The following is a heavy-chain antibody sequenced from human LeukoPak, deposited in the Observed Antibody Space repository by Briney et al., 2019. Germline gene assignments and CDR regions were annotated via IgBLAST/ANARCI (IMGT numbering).Heavy chain of an antibody. CDR1: RFTFSSYG. CDR3: EFLLTGYYNYIDY. V-gene: IGHV3-30*02. J-gene: IGHJ4*02. D-gene: IGHD3-9*01. CDR2: IRYDGSNK. Sequence: PGGSLRLSSAASRFTFSSYGMHWVRQAPGKGLEWVAFIRYDGSNKYYADSVKGRFIISRDNSKNTLYLQMNSLRAEDTAVYYCEFLLTGYYNYIDYWGQGTLVTVSS.